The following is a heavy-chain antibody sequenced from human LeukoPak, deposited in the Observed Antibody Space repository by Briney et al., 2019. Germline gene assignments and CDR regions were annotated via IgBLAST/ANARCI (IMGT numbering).Heavy chain of an antibody. J-gene: IGHJ5*02. CDR2: ISYDGSNK. D-gene: IGHD5-12*01. CDR3: ARDHQWLPRFDP. Sequence: PGGSLRLSCAASGFTFSSYGMHWVRQAPGKGLEWVAVISYDGSNKYYADSVKGRFTISRDNSKNTLYLQMNSLRAEDTAVYYCARDHQWLPRFDPWGQGTLVTVSS. CDR1: GFTFSSYG. V-gene: IGHV3-30*03.